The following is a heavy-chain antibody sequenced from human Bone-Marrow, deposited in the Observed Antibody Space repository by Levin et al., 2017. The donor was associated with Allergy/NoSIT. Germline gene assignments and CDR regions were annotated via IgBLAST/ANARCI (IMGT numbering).Heavy chain of an antibody. D-gene: IGHD6-19*01. CDR3: AKGSSGWFQETDS. CDR2: ISGDADMT. J-gene: IGHJ4*02. CDR1: GFPFHTSA. Sequence: PGGSLRLSCTASGFPFHTSAMTWVRQAPGQGLGWVSSISGDADMTSYADSVKGRFTVSRDHSKNMLFLQMDNLRVEDTAVFYCAKGSSGWFQETDSWGQGTLVTVSS. V-gene: IGHV3-23*01.